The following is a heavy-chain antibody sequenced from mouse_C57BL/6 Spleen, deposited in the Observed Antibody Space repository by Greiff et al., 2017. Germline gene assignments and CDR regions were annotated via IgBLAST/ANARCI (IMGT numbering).Heavy chain of an antibody. Sequence: VQLQQPGAELVMPGASVKLSCKASGYTFTSYWMHWVKQRPGQGLEWIGEIAPSDSYTNYNQKFKGKSTLTVDKSSSTAYMQLSSLTSEDSAVYYCARKENWDGYYFDYWGQGTTLTVSS. J-gene: IGHJ2*01. CDR1: GYTFTSYW. CDR2: IAPSDSYT. V-gene: IGHV1-69*01. CDR3: ARKENWDGYYFDY. D-gene: IGHD4-1*01.